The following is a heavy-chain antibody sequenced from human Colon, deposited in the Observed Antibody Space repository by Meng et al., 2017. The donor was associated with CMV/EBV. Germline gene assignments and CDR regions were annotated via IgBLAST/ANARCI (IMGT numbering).Heavy chain of an antibody. Sequence: QVQLVQAGAEVKKPGASVKVSCKASGYTFTGYFMYWVRQAPGQGLDWMGSINPNSGGTNYAQKFQGRVTMTRDTSINTAYMELSRLRSDDTAVYYCATVSGGDFDYWGQGTLVTVSS. CDR1: GYTFTGYF. V-gene: IGHV1-2*02. J-gene: IGHJ4*02. D-gene: IGHD1-26*01. CDR3: ATVSGGDFDY. CDR2: INPNSGGT.